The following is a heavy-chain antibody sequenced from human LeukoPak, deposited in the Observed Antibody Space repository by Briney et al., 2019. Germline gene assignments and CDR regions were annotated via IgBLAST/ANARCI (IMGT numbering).Heavy chain of an antibody. CDR3: AKGVSPHSSGYFALFDY. CDR2: ISSDGSDK. V-gene: IGHV3-30-3*01. Sequence: PGKSLRLSCAASGFTFSSYVMHWVRQAPGKGLEWVAIISSDGSDKRYADSVKGRFTISRDNSKNTLDLQMNSLRVEDTAVYYCAKGVSPHSSGYFALFDYWGQGTLVTVSS. J-gene: IGHJ4*02. CDR1: GFTFSSYV. D-gene: IGHD3-22*01.